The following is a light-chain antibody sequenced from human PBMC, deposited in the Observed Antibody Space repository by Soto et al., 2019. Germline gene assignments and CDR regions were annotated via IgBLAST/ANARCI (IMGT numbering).Light chain of an antibody. CDR2: LAS. J-gene: IGKJ3*01. CDR3: QQYYASLQT. V-gene: IGKV4-1*01. Sequence: DIVMTQSPDSLAVSLGERATINCKSSQSLLYRSNNKNYLAWYQQKPGQPPKLLIYLASTRESGVPDRFSGSGSGTDFTLTISSLQAEDVAVYYCQQYYASLQTFGPGTKVDIK. CDR1: QSLLYRSNNKNY.